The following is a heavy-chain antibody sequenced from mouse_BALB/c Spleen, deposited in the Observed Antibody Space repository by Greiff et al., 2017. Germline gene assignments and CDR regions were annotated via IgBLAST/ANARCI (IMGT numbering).Heavy chain of an antibody. CDR3: ARGKYGNY. CDR1: GYSITSDYA. V-gene: IGHV3-2*02. Sequence: EVQLVESGPGLVKPSQSLSLTCTVTGYSITSDYAWNWIRQFPGNKLEWMGYISYSGSTSYNPSLKSRISITRDTSKNQFFLQLNSVTTEDTATYYCARGKYGNYWGQGTTLTVSS. D-gene: IGHD2-10*02. J-gene: IGHJ2*01. CDR2: ISYSGST.